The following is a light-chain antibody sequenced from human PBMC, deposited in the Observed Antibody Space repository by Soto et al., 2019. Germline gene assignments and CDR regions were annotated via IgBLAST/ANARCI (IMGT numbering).Light chain of an antibody. Sequence: EIVLTQSPGTLSLSPGERATISCRASQSVSSSYLVWYQQKPGQAPRLLIDAASSRATGIPDRFSGSGSGTDFTLTICRLEPEDFAVYYCQQHTSSPHMYTFGQGTKLEI. CDR1: QSVSSSY. CDR2: AAS. J-gene: IGKJ2*01. CDR3: QQHTSSPHMYT. V-gene: IGKV3-20*01.